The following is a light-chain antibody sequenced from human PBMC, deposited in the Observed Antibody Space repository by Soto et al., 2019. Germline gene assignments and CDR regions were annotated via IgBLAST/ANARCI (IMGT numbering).Light chain of an antibody. V-gene: IGLV2-14*01. J-gene: IGLJ2*01. CDR2: DVS. Sequence: QSALTQPASVSGSPGQSITISCTGTSSDVGGYNYVSWYQQHPGKAPKLMIYDVSNRPSGVSNRFSGSKSGNTASLTISGLQAEDEADYYCSSYTSSSHVVFGGATKVTVL. CDR3: SSYTSSSHVV. CDR1: SSDVGGYNY.